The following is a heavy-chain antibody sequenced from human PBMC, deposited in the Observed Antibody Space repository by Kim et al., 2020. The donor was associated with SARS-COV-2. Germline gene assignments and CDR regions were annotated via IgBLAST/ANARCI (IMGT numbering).Heavy chain of an antibody. V-gene: IGHV6-1*01. CDR3: VRRADDNVLFDP. J-gene: IGHJ5*02. CDR2: TYYRSQWKN. Sequence: SQTLSLTCAISGDSVSIDSAAWNWIRQSPSRGLEWLGGTYYRSQWKNDDAVSVESRITISSDPSKNQFSLHLHSVTPEDTAVYYCVRRADDNVLFDPWGQVTLVTVTS. CDR1: GDSVSIDSAA. D-gene: IGHD3-10*01.